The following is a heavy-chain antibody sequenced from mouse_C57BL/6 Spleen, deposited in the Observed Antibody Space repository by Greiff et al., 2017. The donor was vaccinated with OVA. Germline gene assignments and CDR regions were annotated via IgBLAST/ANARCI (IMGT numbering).Heavy chain of an antibody. D-gene: IGHD1-1*01. Sequence: EVMLVESGGDLVKPGGSLKLSCAASGYTFSSYGLSWVRQTPDKRLEWVGTISSGGGYTYYPASVKGGVTISRDNAKNTLYLQMSSLKSEDTAMFYCARKYYASMDYWGQGTSVTVSS. CDR2: ISSGGGYT. CDR1: GYTFSSYG. J-gene: IGHJ4*01. V-gene: IGHV5-6*02. CDR3: ARKYYASMDY.